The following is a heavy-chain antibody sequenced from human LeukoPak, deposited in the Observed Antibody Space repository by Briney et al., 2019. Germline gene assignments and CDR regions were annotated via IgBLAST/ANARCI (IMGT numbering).Heavy chain of an antibody. CDR1: GFTFSNYD. CDR2: IWFDGSNK. D-gene: IGHD3-16*01. CDR3: ARDRVLHYFDY. V-gene: IGHV3-33*01. Sequence: GGSLRLSCAASGFTFSNYDMHWVRQAPGKGLEWVAVIWFDGSNKFYADSVKGRFTISRDNSKNTLYLQMNSLRADDTAVYYCARDRVLHYFDYWGQGALVTVSS. J-gene: IGHJ4*02.